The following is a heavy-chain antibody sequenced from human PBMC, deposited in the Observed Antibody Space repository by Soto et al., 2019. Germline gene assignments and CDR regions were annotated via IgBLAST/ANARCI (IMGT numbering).Heavy chain of an antibody. CDR2: VFHSGFT. D-gene: IGHD6-25*01. J-gene: IGHJ5*01. CDR3: ARQDRSGWAYFFDS. Sequence: PPETLSPTCNLSGRSINSGAHSWTWIWHPPGKGLEWIGYVFHSGFTYCNPSLHSRVTLSIDTSKNQFTLNLNSVTAADTALYYCARQDRSGWAYFFDSWGHGTLVTVSS. CDR1: GRSINSGAHS. V-gene: IGHV4-30-2*01.